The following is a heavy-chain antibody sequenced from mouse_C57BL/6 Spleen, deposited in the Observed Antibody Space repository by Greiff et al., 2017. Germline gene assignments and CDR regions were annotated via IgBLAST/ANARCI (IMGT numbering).Heavy chain of an antibody. V-gene: IGHV1-80*01. CDR1: GYAFSSYW. CDR2: IYPGDGDT. CDR3: ARTEAYDSNYFDY. D-gene: IGHD2-5*01. Sequence: QVQLQQSGAELVKPGASVKISCKASGYAFSSYWMNWVKQRPGKGLEWIGQIYPGDGDTNYNGKFKGKATLTADKSSSTAYMQLSSLTSEDSAVYFCARTEAYDSNYFDYWGQGTTLTVSS. J-gene: IGHJ2*01.